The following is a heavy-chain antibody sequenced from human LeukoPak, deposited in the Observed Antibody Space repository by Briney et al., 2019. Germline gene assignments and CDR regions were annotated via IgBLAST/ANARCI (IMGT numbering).Heavy chain of an antibody. D-gene: IGHD3-16*01. CDR2: IYHSGST. CDR3: ARGGGSSDLDY. Sequence: LRLSCAASGFTFSDYYMSWSRQAPGKGLEWIGYIYHSGSTYYNPSLTSRVTISVDRSKNQFSLKLSSVTAADTAVYYCARGGGSSDLDYWGQGTLVTVSS. CDR1: GFTFSDYY. J-gene: IGHJ4*02. V-gene: IGHV4-34*01.